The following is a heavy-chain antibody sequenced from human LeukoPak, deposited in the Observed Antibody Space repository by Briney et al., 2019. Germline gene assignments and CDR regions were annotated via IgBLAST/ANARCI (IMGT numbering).Heavy chain of an antibody. J-gene: IGHJ3*02. V-gene: IGHV4-31*03. CDR2: IYYSGST. Sequence: PSETLSLTCTVSGGSISSGGYYWSWIRQHSGKGLEWIGYIYYSGSTYYNPSLKSRVTISVDTSKNQFSLKLSSVTAADTAVYYCARTLILTGPQASFDIWGQGTMVTVSS. D-gene: IGHD3-9*01. CDR1: GGSISSGGYY. CDR3: ARTLILTGPQASFDI.